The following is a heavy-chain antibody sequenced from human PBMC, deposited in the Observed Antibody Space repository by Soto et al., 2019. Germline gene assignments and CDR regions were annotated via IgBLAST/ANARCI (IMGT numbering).Heavy chain of an antibody. Sequence: EVQLVESGGGLVKPGGSLRLSCAASGFTFSNAWMSWVRQAPGKGLEWVGSIKSKTDGGTTDYAAPVKGRFTISRDDSKNTLYLQMNSLKTEDTAVYYCKRDGSGSYDWGQGTLVTVSS. CDR2: IKSKTDGGTT. J-gene: IGHJ4*02. D-gene: IGHD3-10*01. CDR3: KRDGSGSYD. CDR1: GFTFSNAW. V-gene: IGHV3-15*01.